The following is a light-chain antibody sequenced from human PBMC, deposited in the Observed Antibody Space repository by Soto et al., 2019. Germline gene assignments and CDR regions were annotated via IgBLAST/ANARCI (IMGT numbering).Light chain of an antibody. Sequence: DIQMTQSPSSLSASVGDRVTITCRASQSISSYLNWYQQKPGKAPKLLIYAASSLQSGVPSRFSGSGSGTEFTLTISSVQPEDFATYYCQQSYSTPWTVXQGTKVDIK. V-gene: IGKV1-39*01. CDR1: QSISSY. J-gene: IGKJ1*01. CDR2: AAS. CDR3: QQSYSTPWT.